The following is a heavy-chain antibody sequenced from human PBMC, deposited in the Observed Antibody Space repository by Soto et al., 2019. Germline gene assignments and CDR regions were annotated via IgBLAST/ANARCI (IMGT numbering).Heavy chain of an antibody. Sequence: PSETPSLTCTVSGGSISSYYWSWIRQPPGKGLEWIGYIYYSGSTNYNPSLKSRVTISVDTSKNQFSLKLSSVTAADTAVYYCARDRRNYGMDVWGQGTTVTVSS. CDR1: GGSISSYY. V-gene: IGHV4-59*01. J-gene: IGHJ6*02. CDR2: IYYSGST. CDR3: ARDRRNYGMDV.